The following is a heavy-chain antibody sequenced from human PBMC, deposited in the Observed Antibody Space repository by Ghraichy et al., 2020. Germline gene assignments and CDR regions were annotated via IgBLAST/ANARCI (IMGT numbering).Heavy chain of an antibody. CDR3: ASGYCSSTSCYPFDY. D-gene: IGHD2-2*01. CDR1: GGSVSSGSYY. V-gene: IGHV4-61*01. J-gene: IGHJ4*02. Sequence: SETLSLTCTVSGGSVSSGSYYWSWIRQPPGKGLEWIGYIYYSGSTNYNPSLKSRVTISVDTSKNQFSLKLSSVTAADTAVYYCASGYCSSTSCYPFDYWGQGTLVTVSS. CDR2: IYYSGST.